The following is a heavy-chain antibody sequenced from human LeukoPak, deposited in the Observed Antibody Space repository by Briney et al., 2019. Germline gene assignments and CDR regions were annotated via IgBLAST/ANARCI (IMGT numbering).Heavy chain of an antibody. CDR2: IYYSGST. Sequence: SETLSLTCTVSGGSISSSSYYWGWIRQPPGKGLEWIGSIYYSGSTYYNPSLKSRVTISVDTSKNQFSLKLSSVTAADTAVYYCARENGIAAAGTPPDFDYWGQGTLVTVSS. V-gene: IGHV4-39*07. J-gene: IGHJ4*02. CDR1: GGSISSSSYY. CDR3: ARENGIAAAGTPPDFDY. D-gene: IGHD6-13*01.